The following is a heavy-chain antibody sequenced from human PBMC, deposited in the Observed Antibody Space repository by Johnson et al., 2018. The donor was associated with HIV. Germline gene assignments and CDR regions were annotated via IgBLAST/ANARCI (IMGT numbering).Heavy chain of an antibody. CDR1: GFTFDDYA. V-gene: IGHV3-9*01. Sequence: VQLVESGGGLVQPGRSLRLSCAASGFTFDDYAMHWVRQAPGKGLEWVSGITWNSGSIGYADSVKGRFTISRDNAKNSLYLQMNSLRAEDTAVYYCARDWDAFDIWGQGTMVTVSS. CDR2: ITWNSGSI. CDR3: ARDWDAFDI. J-gene: IGHJ3*02.